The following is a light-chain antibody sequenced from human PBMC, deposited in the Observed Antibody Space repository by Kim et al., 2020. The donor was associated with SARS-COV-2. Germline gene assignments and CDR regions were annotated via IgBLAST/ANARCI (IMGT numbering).Light chain of an antibody. CDR1: NSDVGGYSY. V-gene: IGLV2-14*03. Sequence: QSALTQPASVSGSPGQSITISCTGTNSDVGGYSYVSWFQKHPVKAPKLLIYDVSNRPSGVSKRFSGSKSGNTASLTISGLQAEDEADYYCSSNTSSNTLVFGGGTQLTVL. CDR3: SSNTSSNTLV. J-gene: IGLJ3*02. CDR2: DVS.